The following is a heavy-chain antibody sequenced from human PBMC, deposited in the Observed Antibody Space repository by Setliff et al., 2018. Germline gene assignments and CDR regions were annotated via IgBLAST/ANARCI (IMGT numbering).Heavy chain of an antibody. CDR1: GFSLTTSGVG. V-gene: IGHV2-5*02. CDR3: VHRPGYCFTTTCWNVDY. J-gene: IGHJ4*02. CDR2: IFWDDDK. Sequence: SGPTLVNPTQTLTLTCTFSGFSLTTSGVGVGWVRQPPGKALEWLAIIFWDDDKRYSPSLKNRLTITKDSLKRQVVLTMTNVDPVDTATYYCVHRPGYCFTTTCWNVDYWGQGARVTVS. D-gene: IGHD2-2*01.